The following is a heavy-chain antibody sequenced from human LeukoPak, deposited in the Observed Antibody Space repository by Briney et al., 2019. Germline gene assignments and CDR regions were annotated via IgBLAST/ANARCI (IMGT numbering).Heavy chain of an antibody. V-gene: IGHV3-23*01. CDR3: AKHPQGAAGAHFDY. CDR1: GFTFSSYA. CDR2: ISASGSRT. J-gene: IGHJ4*02. D-gene: IGHD6-13*01. Sequence: QPGGSLRLSCAASGFTFSSYAMSWVRQAPGKGLEWVSTISASGSRTYYTDSVKGRFSISRDNSRNTMYLQMNSLRAEDTAIYYCAKHPQGAAGAHFDYWGQGTLVTVSS.